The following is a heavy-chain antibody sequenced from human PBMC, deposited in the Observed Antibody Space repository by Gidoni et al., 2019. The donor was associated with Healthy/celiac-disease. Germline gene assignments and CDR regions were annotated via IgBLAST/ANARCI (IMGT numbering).Heavy chain of an antibody. CDR3: AREGGSGSLTYYYGMDV. V-gene: IGHV3-64*01. CDR1: GFTFSSYA. D-gene: IGHD3-10*01. J-gene: IGHJ6*02. Sequence: EVQLVESGGGLVQHGGSLSLPCAAAGFTFSSYAMHWVRQAPGKGLEYVSAISSNGGSTYYANSVKGRFTISRDNSKNTLYLQMGSLRAEDMAVYYCAREGGSGSLTYYYGMDVWGQGTTVTVSS. CDR2: ISSNGGST.